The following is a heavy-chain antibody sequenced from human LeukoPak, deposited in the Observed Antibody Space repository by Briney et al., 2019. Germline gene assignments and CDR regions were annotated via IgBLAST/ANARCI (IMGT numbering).Heavy chain of an antibody. V-gene: IGHV3-15*01. J-gene: IGHJ4*02. CDR3: TTDSGYCSGGSCYPGDY. Sequence: GGSLRLSCAASGFTFSNAWMSWVRQAPGKGLEWVGRIKSKTDGGTTDYAAPVKGRFTISRDDSKNTLYLQMNSLKTEDTAVYYCTTDSGYCSGGSCYPGDYWGQGTLVTVSS. CDR1: GFTFSNAW. D-gene: IGHD2-15*01. CDR2: IKSKTDGGTT.